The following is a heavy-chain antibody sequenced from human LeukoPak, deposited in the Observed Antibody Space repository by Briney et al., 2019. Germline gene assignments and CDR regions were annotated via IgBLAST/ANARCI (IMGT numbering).Heavy chain of an antibody. J-gene: IGHJ5*02. CDR3: ARGSVKYGGYSGYDQRGWFDP. CDR1: GYTFTSSA. CDR2: LHVGRGNT. V-gene: IGHV1-58*02. D-gene: IGHD5-12*01. Sequence: VASVNVFCKASGYTFTSSAMQWVRQACGQGLEGMRWLHVGRGNTNYAQKFQERVTFTRDMSTSTAYMELSSLRSEDTAVYYCARGSVKYGGYSGYDQRGWFDPWGQGTLVTVSS.